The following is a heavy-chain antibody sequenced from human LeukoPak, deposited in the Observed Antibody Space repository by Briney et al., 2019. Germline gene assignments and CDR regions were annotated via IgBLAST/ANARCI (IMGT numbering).Heavy chain of an antibody. Sequence: GASVKVSCKASGYTFTSYDIHWVRQAPGQGLEWMGIINPSGGSTSYAQKFQGRVTMTRDTSTSTVYMELSSLRSEDTAVYYCARDRQIAVAGTIPRFDFWGQGTLVTVSS. V-gene: IGHV1-46*01. CDR3: ARDRQIAVAGTIPRFDF. CDR1: GYTFTSYD. D-gene: IGHD6-19*01. CDR2: INPSGGST. J-gene: IGHJ4*02.